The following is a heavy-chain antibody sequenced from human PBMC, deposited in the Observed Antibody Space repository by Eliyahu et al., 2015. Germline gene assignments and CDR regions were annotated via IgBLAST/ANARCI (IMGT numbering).Heavy chain of an antibody. CDR1: GFIFSDYY. CDR2: SSSSGSSI. J-gene: IGHJ5*01. Sequence: QEQLVESGGGLVEPGGSLXLSGAASGFIFSDYYMXWIRQAPGKGLEFVSYSSSSGSSIYYADSVKGRFTISRDNAKNSLFLQMNNLRAEDTAVYFCARGWVTWGFDSWGQGTLLTVSS. V-gene: IGHV3-11*01. D-gene: IGHD5-18*01. CDR3: ARGWVTWGFDS.